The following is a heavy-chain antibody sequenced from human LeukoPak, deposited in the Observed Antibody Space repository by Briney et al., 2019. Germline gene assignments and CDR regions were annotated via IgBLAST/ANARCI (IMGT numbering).Heavy chain of an antibody. CDR1: GFTFSSYE. Sequence: GGSLRLSCAASGFTFSSYEMNWVRQAPGKGLECVSDISSSGSPIYYADSVKGRFTISRDNAKNSLYLQMNSLRAEDTAVYYCAREGYYYMDVWGKGTTVTISS. V-gene: IGHV3-48*03. CDR3: AREGYYYMDV. J-gene: IGHJ6*03. CDR2: ISSSGSPI.